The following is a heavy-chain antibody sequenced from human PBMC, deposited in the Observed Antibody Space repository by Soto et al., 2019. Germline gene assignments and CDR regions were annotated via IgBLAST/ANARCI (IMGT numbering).Heavy chain of an antibody. Sequence: GGSLRLSCAASGFTFSSYGMHWVRQAPGKGLEWVAVIWYDGSNKYYADSVKGRFTISRDNSKNTLYLQMNSLRAEDTAVYYCAREAWAAAEFDYWGQGTLVTVSS. CDR3: AREAWAAAEFDY. CDR1: GFTFSSYG. J-gene: IGHJ4*02. D-gene: IGHD6-13*01. CDR2: IWYDGSNK. V-gene: IGHV3-33*01.